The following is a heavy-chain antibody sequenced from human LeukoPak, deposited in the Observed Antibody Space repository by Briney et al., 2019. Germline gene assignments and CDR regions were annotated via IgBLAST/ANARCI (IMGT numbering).Heavy chain of an antibody. V-gene: IGHV3-30*02. CDR3: AKEWRYYDYVWGSYRYYFDY. CDR1: GFTFSSYW. D-gene: IGHD3-16*02. J-gene: IGHJ4*02. Sequence: PGGSLRLSCAASGFTFSSYWMHWVRQAPGKGLEWVAFIRYDGSNKYYADSVKGRFTISRDNSKNTLYLQMNSLRAEDTAVYYCAKEWRYYDYVWGSYRYYFDYWGQGTLVTVSS. CDR2: IRYDGSNK.